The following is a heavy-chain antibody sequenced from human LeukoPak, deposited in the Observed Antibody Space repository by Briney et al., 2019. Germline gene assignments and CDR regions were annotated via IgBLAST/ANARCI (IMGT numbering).Heavy chain of an antibody. CDR2: TGYDGINK. CDR3: AKDGGPYALVV. Sequence: GGSLRLSCAASGFTFRTYGVHWVRQAPGKGLEWVAFTGYDGINKYYPDSAKGRFTISRDNSKNTLYLQMNSLRAEDTAMYYCAKDGGPYALVVWGHGTTVTVS. D-gene: IGHD3-3*01. J-gene: IGHJ6*02. CDR1: GFTFRTYG. V-gene: IGHV3-30*02.